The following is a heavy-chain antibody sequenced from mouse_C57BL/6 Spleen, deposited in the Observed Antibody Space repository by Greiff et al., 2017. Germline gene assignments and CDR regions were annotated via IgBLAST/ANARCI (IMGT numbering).Heavy chain of an antibody. V-gene: IGHV1-42*01. J-gene: IGHJ2*01. CDR1: GYSFTGYY. Sequence: EVQLQQSGPELVKPGASVKISCKASGYSFTGYYMNWVKQSPEKSLEWIGEINPSTGGTTYNQKLKAKATLTVDKSSSTAYMQLKSLTSEDSAVYYCARSGYWGQGTTLTVSS. CDR2: INPSTGGT. CDR3: ARSGY.